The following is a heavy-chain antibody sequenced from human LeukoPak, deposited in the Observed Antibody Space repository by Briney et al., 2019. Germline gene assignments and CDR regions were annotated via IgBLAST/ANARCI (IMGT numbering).Heavy chain of an antibody. CDR1: GFTFDDYA. D-gene: IGHD3-3*01. Sequence: PGGSLRLSCAASGFTFDDYAMHWVRQAPGKGLEWVSGISWNSGSIGYADSVKGRFTISRDNAKNSLYLQMSSLRAEDTALYYCAKDHSYDFWSGYIAPYYYYGMDVWGQGTTVTVSS. J-gene: IGHJ6*02. CDR3: AKDHSYDFWSGYIAPYYYYGMDV. V-gene: IGHV3-9*01. CDR2: ISWNSGSI.